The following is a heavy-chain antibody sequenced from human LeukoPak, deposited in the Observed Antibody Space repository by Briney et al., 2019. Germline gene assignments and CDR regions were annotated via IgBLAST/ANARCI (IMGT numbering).Heavy chain of an antibody. Sequence: GSLRLSCAASGFTFSRYCMHWVRQAAGKGPVWLSRICQDGTVANYADSVKGRFTISRDNAKNTVFLQMNSLRVEDTAVYYCIRDFREADYWGQGSLVTVSS. J-gene: IGHJ4*02. D-gene: IGHD3-10*01. CDR1: GFTFSRYC. CDR3: IRDFREADY. V-gene: IGHV3-74*01. CDR2: ICQDGTVA.